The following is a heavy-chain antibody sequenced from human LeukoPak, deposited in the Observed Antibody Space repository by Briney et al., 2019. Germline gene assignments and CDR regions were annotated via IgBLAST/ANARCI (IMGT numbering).Heavy chain of an antibody. V-gene: IGHV4-59*01. Sequence: SETLSLTCAVYGGSFSSYYWSWIRQPPGKGLEWIGYIYYSGSTNYNPSLKSRVTISVDTSKNQFSLKLSSVTAADTAVYYCARGGRYYDSSGYLAFDYWGQGTLVTVSS. CDR3: ARGGRYYDSSGYLAFDY. CDR1: GGSFSSYY. D-gene: IGHD3-22*01. J-gene: IGHJ4*02. CDR2: IYYSGST.